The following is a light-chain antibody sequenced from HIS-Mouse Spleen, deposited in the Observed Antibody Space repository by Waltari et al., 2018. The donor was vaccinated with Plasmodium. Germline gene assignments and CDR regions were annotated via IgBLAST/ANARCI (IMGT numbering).Light chain of an antibody. CDR2: GAS. Sequence: EIVMTQSSAILSVSPGESATLSCRARQSVSSNLAWYQQKPGQAPRLLIYGASTRATGIPARFSGSGSGTEFTLTISSLQSEDFAVYYCQQYNNWSFTFGPGTKVEIK. CDR3: QQYNNWSFT. V-gene: IGKV3-15*01. CDR1: QSVSSN. J-gene: IGKJ3*01.